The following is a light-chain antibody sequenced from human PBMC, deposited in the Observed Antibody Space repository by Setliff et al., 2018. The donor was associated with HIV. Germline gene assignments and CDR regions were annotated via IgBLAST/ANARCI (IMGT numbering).Light chain of an antibody. J-gene: IGLJ2*01. CDR1: NIGSKS. V-gene: IGLV3-21*04. CDR3: QVWDSSSDLHVV. Sequence: SYELIQPPSASVAPGKTASITCGGNNIGSKSVYWYQQKPGQAPVLVISYNSDRPSGTPERFSGSNSGNTATLTISRVEAGDEADYYCQVWDSSSDLHVVFGGGTKVTVL. CDR2: YNS.